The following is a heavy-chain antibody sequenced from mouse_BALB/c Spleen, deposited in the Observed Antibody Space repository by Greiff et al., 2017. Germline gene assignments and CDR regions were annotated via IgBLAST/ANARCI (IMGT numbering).Heavy chain of an antibody. J-gene: IGHJ1*01. Sequence: EVMLVESGGGLVKPGGSLKLSCAASGFTFSDYYMYWVRQTPEKRLEWVATISDGGSYTYYPDSVKGRFTISRDNAKNNLYLQMSSLKSEDTAMYYCARGYGYGYWYFDVWGAGTTDTVSS. CDR2: ISDGGSYT. V-gene: IGHV5-4*02. CDR3: ARGYGYGYWYFDV. CDR1: GFTFSDYY. D-gene: IGHD1-2*01.